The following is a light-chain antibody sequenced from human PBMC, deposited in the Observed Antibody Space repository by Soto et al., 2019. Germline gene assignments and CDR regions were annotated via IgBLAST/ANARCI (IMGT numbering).Light chain of an antibody. CDR1: QGIGTY. V-gene: IGKV1-27*01. CDR2: AAS. CDR3: HKYNVAPRT. J-gene: IGKJ1*01. Sequence: DIEMTQSPSSLAASAGDSVTISCRASQGIGTYLAWFQQKPGQVPKLLIYAASTLRPGVPSRFSGSGSGTDFTLTTSSLQPEDVATYYCHKYNVAPRTFGQGTKVEI.